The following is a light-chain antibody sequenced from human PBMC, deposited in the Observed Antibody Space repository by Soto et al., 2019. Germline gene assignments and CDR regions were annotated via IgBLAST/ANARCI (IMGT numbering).Light chain of an antibody. CDR3: QQRSNWPHLT. CDR2: DAS. V-gene: IGKV3-11*01. Sequence: EIVLTQSPATLSLSPGERATRSCRASQSVSSYLAWYQQKPGQAPRLLIYDASNRATGIPARFSGSGSGTDFTLTISSLEPEDFAVYYCQQRSNWPHLTFGGGTKVEIQ. CDR1: QSVSSY. J-gene: IGKJ4*01.